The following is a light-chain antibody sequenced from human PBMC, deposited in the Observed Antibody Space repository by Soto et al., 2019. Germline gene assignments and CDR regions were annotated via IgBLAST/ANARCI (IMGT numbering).Light chain of an antibody. Sequence: EVVLTQSPGTLSLSPGERATLSCRASQRVSTSLAWFQQKPGQAPRLLIYATSNRATGIPARFSGSGSGTDFALTISSLEPEDFAVYYCQQRINWPLITFGQGTRLEIK. CDR1: QRVSTS. J-gene: IGKJ5*01. CDR2: ATS. CDR3: QQRINWPLIT. V-gene: IGKV3-11*01.